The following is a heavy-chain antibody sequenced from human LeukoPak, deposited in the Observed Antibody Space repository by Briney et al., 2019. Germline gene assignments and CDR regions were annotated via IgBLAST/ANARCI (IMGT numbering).Heavy chain of an antibody. CDR3: AKGVRYFDY. CDR2: ISYDGTYK. CDR1: GFTFSSYG. J-gene: IGHJ4*02. Sequence: GGSLRLSCAASGFTFSSYGMHWVRQAPGKGLEGVAVISYDGTYKYYADSVKGRFTISRDNSKNTLYLQMNSLRVEDTAVYYCAKGVRYFDYWGQGTLVTVSS. V-gene: IGHV3-30*18. D-gene: IGHD3-3*01.